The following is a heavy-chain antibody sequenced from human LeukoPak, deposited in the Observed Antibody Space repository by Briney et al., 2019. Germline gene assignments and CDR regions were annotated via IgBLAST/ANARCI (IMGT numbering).Heavy chain of an antibody. CDR3: ARDEGYSGYVDAFDI. CDR2: ISSSSSTI. J-gene: IGHJ3*02. D-gene: IGHD5-12*01. Sequence: GGSLRLSCAASGFTFSSYSMNWVRQAPGKELEWVSYISSSSSTIYYADSVKGRFTISRDNAKNSLYLQMNSLRDEDTAVYYCARDEGYSGYVDAFDIWGQGTMVTVSS. V-gene: IGHV3-48*02. CDR1: GFTFSSYS.